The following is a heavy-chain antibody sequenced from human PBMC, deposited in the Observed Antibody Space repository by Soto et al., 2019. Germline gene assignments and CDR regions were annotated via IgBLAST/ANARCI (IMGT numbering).Heavy chain of an antibody. Sequence: SETLSLTCAVYGGSFSGYYWSWILQPPGKGLEWIGEINHSGSTNYNPSLKSRVTISVDTSKNQFSLKLSSVTAADTAVYYCARTRSSKRLRFLEWSSRRYGMDVWGQGTTVTVSS. V-gene: IGHV4-34*01. CDR3: ARTRSSKRLRFLEWSSRRYGMDV. J-gene: IGHJ6*02. CDR1: GGSFSGYY. D-gene: IGHD3-3*01. CDR2: INHSGST.